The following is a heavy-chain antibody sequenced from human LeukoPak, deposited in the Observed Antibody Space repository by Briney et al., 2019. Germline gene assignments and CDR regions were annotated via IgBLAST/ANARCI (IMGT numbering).Heavy chain of an antibody. CDR1: GFNFGDFA. Sequence: PGGSLRLSCTVSGFNFGDFAMSWVRQAPGKGLEWLGFIRSTIYGGTTEYAASVKGRFTISRDDSKSIAYLQMNSLKTEDTAMYYCTRDYPASFDVWGQGTLVTVSS. CDR2: IRSTIYGGTT. V-gene: IGHV3-49*04. CDR3: TRDYPASFDV. J-gene: IGHJ3*01.